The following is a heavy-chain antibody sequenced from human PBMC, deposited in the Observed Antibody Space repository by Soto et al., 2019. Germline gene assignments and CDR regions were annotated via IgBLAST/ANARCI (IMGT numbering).Heavy chain of an antibody. CDR3: ASWGYYYDSSGYYRNGFDY. V-gene: IGHV1-69*06. Sequence: QVQLVQSGAEVKKPGSSVKVSCKASGGTFSSYAISWVRQAPGQGLEWMGGIIPIFGTANYAQKFQGRVTITADKSKSTAYLGLSSLRSEDTAVYYCASWGYYYDSSGYYRNGFDYWGQGTLVTVSS. J-gene: IGHJ4*02. CDR1: GGTFSSYA. D-gene: IGHD3-22*01. CDR2: IIPIFGTA.